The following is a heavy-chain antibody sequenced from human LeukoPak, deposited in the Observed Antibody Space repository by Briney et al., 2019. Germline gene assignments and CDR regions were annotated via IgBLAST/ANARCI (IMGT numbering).Heavy chain of an antibody. V-gene: IGHV3-48*01. CDR2: ISSSSSTI. CDR1: GFTFSSYS. CDR3: ASGFRPGIAAAYDAFDI. J-gene: IGHJ3*02. Sequence: PGGSLRLSCAASGFTFSSYSMNWVRQAPGKGLEWVSYISSSSSTIYYADSVKGRFTISRDNAKNSLYLQMNSLRAEDTAVYYCASGFRPGIAAAYDAFDIWGQGTMVTVSS. D-gene: IGHD6-13*01.